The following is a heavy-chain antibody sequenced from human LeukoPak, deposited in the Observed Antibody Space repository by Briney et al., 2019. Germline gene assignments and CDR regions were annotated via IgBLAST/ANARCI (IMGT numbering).Heavy chain of an antibody. V-gene: IGHV4-59*01. CDR2: IYYSGST. D-gene: IGHD3-10*01. Sequence: SETLSLTCTVSGGSISSYYWSWIRQPPGKGLEWSGYIYYSGSTNYNPSLKSRVTISVDTSKNQFSLKLSSVTAADTAVYYCARGGSYYADYGMDVWGQGTTVTVSS. CDR3: ARGGSYYADYGMDV. J-gene: IGHJ6*02. CDR1: GGSISSYY.